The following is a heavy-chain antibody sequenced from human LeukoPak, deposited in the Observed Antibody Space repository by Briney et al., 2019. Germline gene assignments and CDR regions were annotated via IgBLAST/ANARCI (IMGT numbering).Heavy chain of an antibody. V-gene: IGHV3-74*01. CDR1: GFTFSSYW. D-gene: IGHD2-15*01. CDR2: INSDGSTT. CDR3: ARDRGWPYFDY. Sequence: PGGSLRLSCAASGFTFSSYWMHWVRHAPGKGLVWVSRINSDGSTTSYADSVKGRFTISRDNAKNTLYLQMNSLRAEDTAVYYCARDRGWPYFDYWGQGTLVTVSS. J-gene: IGHJ4*02.